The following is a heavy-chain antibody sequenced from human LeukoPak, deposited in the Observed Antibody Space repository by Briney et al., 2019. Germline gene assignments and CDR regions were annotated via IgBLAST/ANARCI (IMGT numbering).Heavy chain of an antibody. V-gene: IGHV1-2*02. J-gene: IGHJ3*02. CDR2: INSNSGGV. D-gene: IGHD1-26*01. CDR1: GYTFTGYY. Sequence: ASVKVSCKASGYTFTGYYMHWVRQAPGQGLEWMGWINSNSGGVHYAQNSQGRVTMTRDTSISTAYMELTRLRSDDTAVYFCARYRASPYDAFDIWGQGTMVTVSS. CDR3: ARYRASPYDAFDI.